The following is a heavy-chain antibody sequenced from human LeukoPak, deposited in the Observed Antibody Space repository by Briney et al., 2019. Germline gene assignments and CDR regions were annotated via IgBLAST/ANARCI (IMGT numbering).Heavy chain of an antibody. D-gene: IGHD4-11*01. V-gene: IGHV3-48*01. J-gene: IGHJ4*02. CDR1: GFIFSAYS. CDR2: ISSTKSTI. CDR3: ARVPRYSNYHG. Sequence: GGSLRLSCAASGFIFSAYSKTWVRQAPARGLECISYISSTKSTINYADSLKGRFTIPRDNVKTSLYPPMVSLRAEDTVVYYCARVPRYSNYHGWGQGTLVTVSS.